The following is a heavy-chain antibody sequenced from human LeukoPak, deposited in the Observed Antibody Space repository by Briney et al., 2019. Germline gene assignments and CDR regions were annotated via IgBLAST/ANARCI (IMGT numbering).Heavy chain of an antibody. D-gene: IGHD5-12*01. Sequence: SLRLSCTASGFTFGDYAMSWVRQAPGEGLGWGGFIRIKGYGRTTDYAASVNGRFTTSRDDSKSIAYLQMNSLKTEDTAVYYCTRYSGYDFALGEQGFDYWGQGTLVTVSS. CDR3: TRYSGYDFALGEQGFDY. CDR2: IRIKGYGRTT. J-gene: IGHJ4*02. CDR1: GFTFGDYA. V-gene: IGHV3-49*04.